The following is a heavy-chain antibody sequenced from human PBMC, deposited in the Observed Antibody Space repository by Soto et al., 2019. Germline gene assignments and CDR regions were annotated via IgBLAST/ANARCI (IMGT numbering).Heavy chain of an antibody. CDR1: GFTFSSYG. D-gene: IGHD6-13*01. V-gene: IGHV3-33*01. CDR2: IWYDGSNK. J-gene: IGHJ4*02. Sequence: GGSLRLSCAASGFTFSSYGMHWVRQAPGKGLEWVAVIWYDGSNKYYADSVKGRFTISRDNSKNTLYLQMNSLRAEDTAVYYCARDSRILWGIAEAGTQSFDYWGQGTLVTVSS. CDR3: ARDSRILWGIAEAGTQSFDY.